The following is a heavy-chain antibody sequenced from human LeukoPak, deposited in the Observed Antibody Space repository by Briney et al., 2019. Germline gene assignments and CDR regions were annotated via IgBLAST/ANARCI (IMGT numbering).Heavy chain of an antibody. CDR1: GFTFSSYG. CDR3: ARGSYQLPPSYMDV. D-gene: IGHD2-2*01. CDR2: IWYDGSNK. J-gene: IGHJ6*03. V-gene: IGHV3-33*01. Sequence: PGGSLRLSCAASGFTFSSYGTHWVRQAPGKGLEWVAVIWYDGSNKYYADSVKGRFTISRDNSKNTLYLQMNSLRAEDTAVYYCARGSYQLPPSYMDVWGKGTTVTVSS.